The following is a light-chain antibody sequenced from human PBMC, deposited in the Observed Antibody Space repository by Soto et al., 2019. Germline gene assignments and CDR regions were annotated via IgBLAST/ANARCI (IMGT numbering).Light chain of an antibody. J-gene: IGKJ5*01. V-gene: IGKV3-20*01. CDR3: QQYTGPPTT. Sequence: EIVLTQSPGTLSLSPGEIATLFCRASQTVSSNYLAWCQQRPGQAPRLIIYGASTRAAGIPDRFSGSGSGTDCTLTITRLEPEDAAVYFCQQYTGPPTTLGQGTRLEIK. CDR1: QTVSSNY. CDR2: GAS.